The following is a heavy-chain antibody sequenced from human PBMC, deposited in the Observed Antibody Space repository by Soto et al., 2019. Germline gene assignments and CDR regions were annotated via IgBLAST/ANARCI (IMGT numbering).Heavy chain of an antibody. CDR3: ARELRGFDP. V-gene: IGHV1-8*01. Sequence: QVQLVQSGAEVKKPGASVKVSCKASGYTFTSYGINWVRQGIGQGLEWMGWMNPNSGNTGYAQKFQGRVTMTRNTSISTAYMELSSLRSEDTSVYYSARELRGFDPWGQGTLVTVSS. D-gene: IGHD1-7*01. CDR2: MNPNSGNT. CDR1: GYTFTSYG. J-gene: IGHJ5*02.